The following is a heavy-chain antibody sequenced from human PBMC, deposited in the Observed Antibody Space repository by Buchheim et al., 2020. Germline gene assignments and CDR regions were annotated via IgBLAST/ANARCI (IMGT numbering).Heavy chain of an antibody. CDR2: IRDVSSYL. Sequence: EVQLVESGGGLVKPGGSLRLSCIASGFTFSTYSINWVRQAPGRGLEWVSSIRDVSSYLYYADSVKGRSTIPRDNPKNSLSLQMNSLRAEDTAVYYCATTGDGGYFDYWGQGTL. J-gene: IGHJ4*02. CDR1: GFTFSTYS. D-gene: IGHD7-27*01. V-gene: IGHV3-21*01. CDR3: ATTGDGGYFDY.